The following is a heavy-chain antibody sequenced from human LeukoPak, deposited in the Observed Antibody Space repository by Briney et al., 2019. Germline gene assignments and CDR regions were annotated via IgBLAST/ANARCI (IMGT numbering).Heavy chain of an antibody. D-gene: IGHD3-16*01. J-gene: IGHJ3*01. Sequence: GGSLRLSCAASGFTFSSYSMIWVRQASGKGLEWVSSISSTSTYIYYADSVKGRFTISRDNAKNSLNLQMNSLRAEDTAVCYCARVLGGYFWGQGTMVTVSS. CDR2: ISSTSTYI. CDR3: ARVLGGYF. CDR1: GFTFSSYS. V-gene: IGHV3-21*01.